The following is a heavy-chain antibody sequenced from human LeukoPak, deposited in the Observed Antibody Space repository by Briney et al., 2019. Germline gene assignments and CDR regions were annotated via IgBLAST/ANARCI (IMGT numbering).Heavy chain of an antibody. Sequence: GGSLRLSCAASGFTVSNSYMSWVRQAPGKGLEWVSVIYSGGSTYYADSVKGRFTISRDNSKNTLYLQMNSLRAEDTAVYYCARGMPTVTTDAFDIWGQGTMVTVSS. CDR1: GFTVSNSY. V-gene: IGHV3-66*01. D-gene: IGHD4-17*01. CDR3: ARGMPTVTTDAFDI. J-gene: IGHJ3*02. CDR2: IYSGGST.